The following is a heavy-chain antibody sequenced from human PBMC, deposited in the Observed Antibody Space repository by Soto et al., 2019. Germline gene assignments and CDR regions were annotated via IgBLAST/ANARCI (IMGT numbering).Heavy chain of an antibody. CDR2: IIPIFGTA. Sequence: SVKVSCKASGGTFSSYAISWVRQAPGQGLEWMGGIIPIFGTANYAQKFQGRVTITADESTSTAYMELSSLRSEDTAVYYCASGGNCGGDCYSSGMDVWGQGTTVNV. CDR1: GGTFSSYA. CDR3: ASGGNCGGDCYSSGMDV. J-gene: IGHJ6*02. D-gene: IGHD2-21*02. V-gene: IGHV1-69*13.